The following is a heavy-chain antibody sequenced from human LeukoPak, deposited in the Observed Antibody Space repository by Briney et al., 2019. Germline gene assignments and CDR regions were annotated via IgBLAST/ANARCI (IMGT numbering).Heavy chain of an antibody. CDR1: GFTFRNYW. CDR3: ARVRIAVAGTGEFDY. CDR2: IKQDGSEI. J-gene: IGHJ4*02. V-gene: IGHV3-7*01. Sequence: GGSLRLSCAASGFTFRNYWMNWVRQAPGKGLEWVANIKQDGSEIYYVDSVKGRFTISRDNAKNSLYLQMNSLRAEDTAVYYCARVRIAVAGTGEFDYWGQGTLVTVSS. D-gene: IGHD6-19*01.